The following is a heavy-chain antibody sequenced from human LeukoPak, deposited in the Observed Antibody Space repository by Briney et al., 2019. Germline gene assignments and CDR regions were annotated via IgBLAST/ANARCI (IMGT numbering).Heavy chain of an antibody. CDR3: ARVRPLVRGRYYYYYMDV. J-gene: IGHJ6*03. V-gene: IGHV4-59*01. CDR1: GGSISSYY. Sequence: SETLSLTCTVSGGSISSYYWSWIRQPPGKGLEWVGYIYYSGSTSYTTSLKSRVTISVATSTNQFSLKPRSVTAADTAVYYCARVRPLVRGRYYYYYMDVWGKGTTVTVSS. CDR2: IYYSGST. D-gene: IGHD6-6*01.